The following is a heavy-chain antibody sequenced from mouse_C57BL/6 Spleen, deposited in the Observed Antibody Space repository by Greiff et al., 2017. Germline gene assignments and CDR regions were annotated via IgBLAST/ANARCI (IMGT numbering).Heavy chain of an antibody. CDR3: TTMAWFAY. J-gene: IGHJ3*01. CDR2: IDPDNGDT. Sequence: VQLQQSGAELVRPGASVKLSCTASGFNIKDDYLPWVKQRPEQGLEWIGWIDPDNGDTESASKFQGKATITADTSSNTAYLQLSSLTSEDTAVYYCTTMAWFAYWGQGTLVTVSA. CDR1: GFNIKDDY. V-gene: IGHV14-4*01.